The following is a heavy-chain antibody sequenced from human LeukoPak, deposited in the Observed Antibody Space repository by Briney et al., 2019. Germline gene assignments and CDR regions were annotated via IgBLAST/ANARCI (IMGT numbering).Heavy chain of an antibody. CDR3: ARAQRGAYCGGDCYSSWFDP. J-gene: IGHJ5*02. Sequence: SETLSLTCTVSGGSISSGGYSWSWIRQHPGKGLEWIGYIYYSGSTYYNPSLKSRVTISVDTSKNQFSLKLSSVTAADTAVYYCARAQRGAYCGGDCYSSWFDPWGQGTLVTVSS. CDR1: GGSISSGGYS. CDR2: IYYSGST. V-gene: IGHV4-31*03. D-gene: IGHD2-21*02.